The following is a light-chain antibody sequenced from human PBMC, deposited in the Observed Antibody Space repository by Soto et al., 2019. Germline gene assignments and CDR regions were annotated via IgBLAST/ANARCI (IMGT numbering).Light chain of an antibody. CDR3: QQYNNWPLRT. Sequence: EIVMTQSPATLSVSPGERATLSCRASQSVSSNLAWYQQKPGQAPRLLIYGASTRATGIPARFSGSGSGTEFTLTISSLQSEDFAVYYCQQYNNWPLRTFGQGTRWIS. J-gene: IGKJ1*01. CDR2: GAS. CDR1: QSVSSN. V-gene: IGKV3-15*01.